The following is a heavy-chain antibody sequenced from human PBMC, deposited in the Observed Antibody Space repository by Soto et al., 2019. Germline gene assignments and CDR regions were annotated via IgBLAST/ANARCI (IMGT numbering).Heavy chain of an antibody. V-gene: IGHV3-74*01. J-gene: IGHJ3*01. CDR1: GFTFSYYC. D-gene: IGHD1-26*01. CDR2: IHSDGSST. CDR3: ARGDRGAFDL. Sequence: EVQLVESGGGLVRPGGSLRLSCAASGFTFSYYCMHWVRQAPGKRLVWVLRIHSDGSSTTYADFVKGRFIISRDNARNTVDLLMNSVRVEDTAVYYCARGDRGAFDLWGQGTVVTVSS.